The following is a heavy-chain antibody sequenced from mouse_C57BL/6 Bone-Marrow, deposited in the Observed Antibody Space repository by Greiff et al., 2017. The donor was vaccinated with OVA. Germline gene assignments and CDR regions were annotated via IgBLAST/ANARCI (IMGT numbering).Heavy chain of an antibody. V-gene: IGHV1-64*01. CDR2: IHPNSGST. D-gene: IGHD1-1*01. Sequence: QVQLQQPGAELVKPGASVKLSCKASGYTFTSYWMPWVKQRPGQGLEWIGMIHPNSGSTNYTEKFTSKATLTVDKSSSTAYMQLSSLTSEDSAVYYCARVTTVVAGGTWFAYWGQGTLVTVSA. CDR1: GYTFTSYW. J-gene: IGHJ3*01. CDR3: ARVTTVVAGGTWFAY.